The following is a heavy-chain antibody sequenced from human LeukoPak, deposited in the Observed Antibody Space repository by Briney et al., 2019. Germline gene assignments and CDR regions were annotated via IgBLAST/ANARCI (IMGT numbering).Heavy chain of an antibody. CDR2: IYYSGST. V-gene: IGHV4-39*07. Sequence: SETLSLTCTVSGGSNSRSSNYWDWIRQSPGKGLEWIGSIYYSGSTYYNPSLKSRVTISIDTSKNQFSLKLSSVTAADTAVYYCATTTIRLGYWGQGTLVTVSS. J-gene: IGHJ4*02. CDR3: ATTTIRLGY. D-gene: IGHD1-1*01. CDR1: GGSNSRSSNY.